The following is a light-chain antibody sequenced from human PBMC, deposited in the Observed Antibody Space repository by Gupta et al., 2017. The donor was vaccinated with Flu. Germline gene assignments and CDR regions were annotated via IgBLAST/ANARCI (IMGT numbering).Light chain of an antibody. J-gene: IGKJ2*01. CDR2: QAA. Sequence: RGQPACIPTRSSQSVRNSDRTTSLTWLHQRPSQAPRRIIYQAAKRDSGVSDGFGGRGQSTDFTLKTIRVKDEGDGVYYCMQGTHGHTFGQGTKLEIK. V-gene: IGKV2-30*01. CDR3: MQGTHGHT. CDR1: QSVRNSDRTTS.